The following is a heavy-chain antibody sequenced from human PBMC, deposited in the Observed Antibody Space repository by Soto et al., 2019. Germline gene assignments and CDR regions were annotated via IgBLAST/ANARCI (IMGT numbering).Heavy chain of an antibody. CDR1: GFTFSSYT. CDR3: ASLSRFYADY. D-gene: IGHD3-10*01. Sequence: ESGGGLVKPGGSLRLSCAASGFTFSSYTMNWVRQAPGKGLEWVSSISSAGNYIDYADSVKGRFTISRDNAKNSLYLQMSSLRAEDTAVYYCASLSRFYADYWGQGTLVTVSS. J-gene: IGHJ4*02. CDR2: ISSAGNYI. V-gene: IGHV3-21*01.